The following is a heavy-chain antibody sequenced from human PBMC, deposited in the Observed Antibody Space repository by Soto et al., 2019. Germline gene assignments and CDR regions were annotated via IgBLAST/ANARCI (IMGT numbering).Heavy chain of an antibody. D-gene: IGHD1-26*01. CDR1: GGSISSSIYY. Sequence: SETLSLTCTVSGGSISSSIYYWGWIRQPPGKGLEWIGSIYYSGSTYYNPSLKSRVTISVDTSKNQFSLKLSSVTAADTAVYYCARVSGSYQNWFDPWGQGTLVTVSS. V-gene: IGHV4-39*01. J-gene: IGHJ5*02. CDR3: ARVSGSYQNWFDP. CDR2: IYYSGST.